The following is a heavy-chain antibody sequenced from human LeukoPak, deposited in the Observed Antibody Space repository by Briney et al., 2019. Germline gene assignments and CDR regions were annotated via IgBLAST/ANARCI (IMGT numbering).Heavy chain of an antibody. V-gene: IGHV3-74*01. CDR1: GFTFSTYW. J-gene: IGHJ4*02. CDR3: TRDLSPAHF. CDR2: VNGDGSST. Sequence: GGSLRLSCTASGFTFSTYWMHWVRQAPGRGLMWVSRVNGDGSSTVYADSVKGRFTISRDNAKNTLYLQMNSLRAEDTGVYYCTRDLSPAHFWGQGTLATVSS. D-gene: IGHD2/OR15-2a*01.